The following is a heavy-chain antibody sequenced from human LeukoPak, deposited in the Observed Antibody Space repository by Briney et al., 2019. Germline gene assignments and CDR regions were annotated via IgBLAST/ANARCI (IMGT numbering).Heavy chain of an antibody. CDR1: GFTVSTNY. CDR3: TRDPTGYSYGPY. D-gene: IGHD5-18*01. J-gene: IGHJ4*02. CDR2: IYSGGTT. Sequence: GGSLRLSCAASGFTVSTNYMSWVRQAPGKGLEWVSVIYSGGTTYYADSVKGRFTISRDNSKNTLYLQMNSLRAEDMAVYYCTRDPTGYSYGPYWGQGTLVTVSS. V-gene: IGHV3-66*01.